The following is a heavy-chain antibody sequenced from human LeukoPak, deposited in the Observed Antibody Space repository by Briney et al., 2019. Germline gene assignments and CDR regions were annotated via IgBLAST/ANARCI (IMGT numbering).Heavy chain of an antibody. J-gene: IGHJ4*02. CDR3: ARDRIVVVPAANRKNYYFDY. CDR1: GFTFSSYA. Sequence: GGSLRLSCAASGFTFSSYAMHWVRQAPGKGLEGVAVISYDGSNKYYADSVKGRFTISRDNSKNTLYLQMNSLRAEDTAVYYCARDRIVVVPAANRKNYYFDYWGQGTLVTVSS. CDR2: ISYDGSNK. V-gene: IGHV3-30*01. D-gene: IGHD2-2*01.